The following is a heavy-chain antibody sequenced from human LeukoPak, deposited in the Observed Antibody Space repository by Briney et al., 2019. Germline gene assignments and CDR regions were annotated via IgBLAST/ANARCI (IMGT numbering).Heavy chain of an antibody. CDR1: GFTFSDYA. J-gene: IGHJ3*02. Sequence: PGGSLRLSCVPSGFTFSDYAMSWVRQAPGQGLQWVSDISDLGAYTNYLDSVKGRFIISRDNYRNILYLHISSLRADDTALYYCARKGFGALDIWGQGTMVTVSS. CDR2: ISDLGAYT. D-gene: IGHD3-10*01. CDR3: ARKGFGALDI. V-gene: IGHV3-23*01.